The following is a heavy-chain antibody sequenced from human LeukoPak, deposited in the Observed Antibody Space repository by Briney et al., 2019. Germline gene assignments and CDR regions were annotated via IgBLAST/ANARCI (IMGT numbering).Heavy chain of an antibody. V-gene: IGHV1-24*01. J-gene: IGHJ4*02. CDR3: ATGGSGWYDLPYFDY. Sequence: ASVKVSCKVSGYTLTELSMHWVRQALGKGLEWMGGFDPEDGETIYAQKFQARVTMTEDTSTDTAYMELSSLRSEDTAVYYCATGGSGWYDLPYFDYWGQGTLVTVSS. CDR1: GYTLTELS. D-gene: IGHD6-19*01. CDR2: FDPEDGET.